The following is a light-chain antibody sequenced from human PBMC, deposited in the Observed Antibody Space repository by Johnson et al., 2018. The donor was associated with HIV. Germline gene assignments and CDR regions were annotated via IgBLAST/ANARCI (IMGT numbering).Light chain of an antibody. V-gene: IGLV1-51*01. Sequence: QSFLTQPPSVSAAPGQKVTISCSGSSSNIGNNYVSWYQQLPGTAPKLLIYDNNKRPSGIPDRFSGSKSGTSATLGITGLQTGDEADYYCGTWDSRLRSGFFGTGTKVTVL. CDR2: DNN. J-gene: IGLJ1*01. CDR1: SSNIGNNY. CDR3: GTWDSRLRSGF.